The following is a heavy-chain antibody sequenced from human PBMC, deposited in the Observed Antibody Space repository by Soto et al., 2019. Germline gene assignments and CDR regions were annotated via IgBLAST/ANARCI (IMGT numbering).Heavy chain of an antibody. CDR3: GRSHAESTKLIDS. J-gene: IGHJ4*02. Sequence: PGGSLRLSCAASVFSFSSHGMHWVRQAPGKGLEWVAIIWSDGNNKYHADSVKGRFTISRDNSKNTLYLQMNSLRVDDTAVYYCGRSHAESTKLIDSWGQGTLVTVSS. V-gene: IGHV3-33*01. CDR1: VFSFSSHG. D-gene: IGHD2-8*01. CDR2: IWSDGNNK.